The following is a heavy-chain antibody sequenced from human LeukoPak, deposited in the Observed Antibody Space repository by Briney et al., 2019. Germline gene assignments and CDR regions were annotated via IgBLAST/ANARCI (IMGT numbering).Heavy chain of an antibody. J-gene: IGHJ4*02. Sequence: GSSVKVSCKASVGTFTSYAITWVRQAPGQGLEWMGRIIPVLGIANYAQKFQGRVTITADKSTSTAYMELSSLRSEDTAVYYCARFSDGDGEGYWGQGTLVTVSS. CDR1: VGTFTSYA. CDR3: ARFSDGDGEGY. D-gene: IGHD3-10*01. V-gene: IGHV1-69*04. CDR2: IIPVLGIA.